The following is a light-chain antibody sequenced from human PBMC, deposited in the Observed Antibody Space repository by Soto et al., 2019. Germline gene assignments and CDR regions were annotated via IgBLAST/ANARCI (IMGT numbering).Light chain of an antibody. CDR1: QTFSDW. CDR2: DVS. V-gene: IGKV1-5*01. CDR3: QQYNGFPIT. Sequence: DIQMTQSPSTLSASVGDRVTITCRASQTFSDWLAWYQQKPGEAPRLLISDVSHLESGVPSRFSGSGSGREFTLTISSLQPDDFATYYCQQYNGFPITFGQGTRLEIK. J-gene: IGKJ5*01.